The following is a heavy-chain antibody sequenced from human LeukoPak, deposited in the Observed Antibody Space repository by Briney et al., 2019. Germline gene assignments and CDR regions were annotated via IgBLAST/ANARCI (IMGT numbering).Heavy chain of an antibody. Sequence: ASVKVSCKASGYTFTGYYMHWVRQAPGQGLEWMGWINPNSGGTNYAQKFQGRVTMTRDTSISTAYMELSRLRSDDTAVYYCARSWSGYYTGDYYYMDVWGKGTTVTVSS. CDR3: ARSWSGYYTGDYYYMDV. CDR2: INPNSGGT. V-gene: IGHV1-2*02. CDR1: GYTFTGYY. J-gene: IGHJ6*03. D-gene: IGHD3-3*01.